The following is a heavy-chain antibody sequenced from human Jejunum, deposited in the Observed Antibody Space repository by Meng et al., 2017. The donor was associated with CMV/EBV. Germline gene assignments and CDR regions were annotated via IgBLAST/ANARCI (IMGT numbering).Heavy chain of an antibody. V-gene: IGHV4-4*02. CDR2: IWHSGSA. J-gene: IGHJ4*02. CDR3: ARGTVDVDFDY. Sequence: LSCAVSGGSSDSTNWWTWVRQSPGKGLEWIGDIWHSGSASYSPSLKSRVTMSVDRSSNQFSLKLTSVTAADTAVYYCARGTVDVDFDYWGQGTLVTVSS. D-gene: IGHD2-2*03. CDR1: GGSSDSTNW.